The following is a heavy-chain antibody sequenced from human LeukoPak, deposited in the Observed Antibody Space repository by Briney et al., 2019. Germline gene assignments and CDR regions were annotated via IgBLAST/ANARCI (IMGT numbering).Heavy chain of an antibody. D-gene: IGHD3-3*01. J-gene: IGHJ3*02. CDR2: IIPIFGTA. CDR1: GGTFSSYA. CDR3: ASTIFGVVIDAFDI. Sequence: GASVKVSCKASGGTFSSYAISWVRQAPGQGLEWMGGIIPIFGTANYAQKFQGRVTITADESTSTAYMELSSLRSEDTAVYYCASTIFGVVIDAFDIWGQGTMVTVSS. V-gene: IGHV1-69*13.